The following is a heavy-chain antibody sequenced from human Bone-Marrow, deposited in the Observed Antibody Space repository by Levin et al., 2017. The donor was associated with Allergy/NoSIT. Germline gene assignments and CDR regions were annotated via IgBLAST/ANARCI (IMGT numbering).Heavy chain of an antibody. V-gene: IGHV5-51*01. CDR2: IYPGDSDT. Sequence: GESLKISCKGSGYSFTSYWIGWVRQMPGKGLEWMGIIYPGDSDTRYSPSFQGQVTISADKSISTAYLQWSSLKASDTAMYYCARGRGSYYYYYGMDVWGQGTTVTVSS. CDR1: GYSFTSYW. D-gene: IGHD1-26*01. J-gene: IGHJ6*02. CDR3: ARGRGSYYYYYGMDV.